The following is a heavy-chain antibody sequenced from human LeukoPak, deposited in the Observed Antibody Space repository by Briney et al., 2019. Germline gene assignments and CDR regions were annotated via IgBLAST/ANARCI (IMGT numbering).Heavy chain of an antibody. Sequence: GGSLRLSCAASGFTFDSFGMHWVRQVPGKWLEWVAIIWYDGSNKYYADSVKGRFTTSRDNSKNTVYLQMNSLRAEDTAVYFCARGFKAYCDNSGYYYYFDYWGQGTLVTVSS. CDR3: ARGFKAYCDNSGYYYYFDY. V-gene: IGHV3-33*01. CDR2: IWYDGSNK. D-gene: IGHD3-22*01. J-gene: IGHJ4*02. CDR1: GFTFDSFG.